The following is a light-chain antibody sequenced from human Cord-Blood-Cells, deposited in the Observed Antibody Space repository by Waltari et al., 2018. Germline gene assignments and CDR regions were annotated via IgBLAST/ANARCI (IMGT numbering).Light chain of an antibody. Sequence: QPPSVSVSPGQTARITCPGDALPKQYAYWYQQKPGQAPVLVIYKDSERPSGIPERFSGSSSGTTVTLTISGVQAEDEADYYCQSADSSGTWVFGGGTKLTVL. CDR2: KDS. V-gene: IGLV3-25*03. CDR3: QSADSSGTWV. J-gene: IGLJ3*02. CDR1: ALPKQY.